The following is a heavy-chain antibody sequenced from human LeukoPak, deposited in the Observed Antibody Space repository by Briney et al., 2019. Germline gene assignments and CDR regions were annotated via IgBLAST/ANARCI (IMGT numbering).Heavy chain of an antibody. D-gene: IGHD2-2*01. CDR2: IYTSGST. CDR1: GGSISSYY. V-gene: IGHV4-4*07. Sequence: SETLSLTCTVSGGSISSYYWSWIRQPAGKGLEWIGRIYTSGSTNYNPSLKSRVTMSVDTSKNQFSLKLSSVTAADTAVYYCARDGCSSTSCYAYYYYYMDVWGKGTTVTVSS. CDR3: ARDGCSSTSCYAYYYYYMDV. J-gene: IGHJ6*03.